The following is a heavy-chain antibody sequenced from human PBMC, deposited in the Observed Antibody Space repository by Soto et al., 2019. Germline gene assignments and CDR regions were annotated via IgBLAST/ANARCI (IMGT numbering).Heavy chain of an antibody. CDR1: GGTFSSYS. V-gene: IGHV1-69*06. J-gene: IGHJ4*02. CDR2: IIPIFGTA. Sequence: SVEVSCKASGGTFSSYSIIWLLEAPGQGLEWMGGIIPIFGTANYAQKFQGRVTITADKSTSTAYLELSSLRSEDTAVDYCGRGGSGYDSPFDYWGQGTLVTVSS. D-gene: IGHD5-12*01. CDR3: GRGGSGYDSPFDY.